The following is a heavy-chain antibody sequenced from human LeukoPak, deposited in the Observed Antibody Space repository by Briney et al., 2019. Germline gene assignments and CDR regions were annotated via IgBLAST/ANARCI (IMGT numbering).Heavy chain of an antibody. J-gene: IGHJ4*02. D-gene: IGHD3-22*01. CDR1: GYTFTGYY. V-gene: IGHV1-2*02. CDR3: ARGDSGYYYTRPY. Sequence: ASVKVSCKASGYTFTGYYMHWVRQAPGQGLEWMGWINPNSGGTNYQGRVPMTRDTSISTAYMELSRLRSDDTAVYYCARGDSGYYYTRPYWGQGTLVTVSS. CDR2: INPNSGGT.